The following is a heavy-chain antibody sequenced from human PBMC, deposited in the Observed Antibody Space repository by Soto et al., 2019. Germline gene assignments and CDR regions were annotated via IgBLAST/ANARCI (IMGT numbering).Heavy chain of an antibody. V-gene: IGHV4-39*01. CDR3: ARHLTYCSAGSCYSDFPYYGMDV. J-gene: IGHJ6*02. CDR2: IFYSGST. D-gene: IGHD2-15*01. CDR1: GGSISSSSYY. Sequence: SETLYLTCTVSGGSISSSSYYWGWIRQPPGKGLEWIGSIFYSGSTYYNPSLKSRVTIFVDTSKNQFSLKLSSVTAADTAVYYCARHLTYCSAGSCYSDFPYYGMDVWGQGTTVS.